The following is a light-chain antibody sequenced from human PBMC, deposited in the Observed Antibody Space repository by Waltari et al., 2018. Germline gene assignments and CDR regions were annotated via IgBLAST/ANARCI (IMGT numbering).Light chain of an antibody. CDR1: SSDVGRSNL. Sequence: QSALTQPASVSGSPGPSITISCTGTSSDVGRSNLVSWYQQHPGKAPKLMIFEVTKRPSGVSNRFSGSTSGNTASLTISGLQAEDEADYCCSYAGSATPYVFGTGTKVTVL. J-gene: IGLJ1*01. CDR3: CSYAGSATPYV. CDR2: EVT. V-gene: IGLV2-23*02.